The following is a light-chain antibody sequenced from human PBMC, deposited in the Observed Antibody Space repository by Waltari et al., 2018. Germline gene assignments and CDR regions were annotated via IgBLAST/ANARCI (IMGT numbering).Light chain of an antibody. CDR1: SGSIASNH. Sequence: NFMLTQPHSVSESPGKTVTISCTASSGSIASNHVQWHQRRPDSGRKTLLYEDNKRPSRVPDRFSGSIVSSSNAAAHTISGLTPADEAAYYCQSFQSSQAVFGGGTKLTVL. CDR3: QSFQSSQAV. CDR2: EDN. J-gene: IGLJ3*02. V-gene: IGLV6-57*02.